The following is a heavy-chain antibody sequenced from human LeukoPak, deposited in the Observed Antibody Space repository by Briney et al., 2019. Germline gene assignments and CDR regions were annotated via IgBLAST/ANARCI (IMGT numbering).Heavy chain of an antibody. CDR3: VRALVAAGTPGAWFDS. D-gene: IGHD2-15*01. J-gene: IGHJ5*01. CDR1: GFTFSDYW. V-gene: IGHV3-7*01. Sequence: GGSLRLSCAASGFTFSDYWMTWVRQAPGKGLEWVANIKRDGSEKYYVDSLKGRFTISRDNAKNSLYLQMNSLRVEDTAVYYCVRALVAAGTPGAWFDSWGQGTLVTVSS. CDR2: IKRDGSEK.